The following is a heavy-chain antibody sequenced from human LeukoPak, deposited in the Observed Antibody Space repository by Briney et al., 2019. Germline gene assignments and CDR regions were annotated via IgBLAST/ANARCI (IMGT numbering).Heavy chain of an antibody. Sequence: KASETLSLTCTVSGGSISSSGYYWGWIRQPPGKGLEWIGTIYYSGSTYYNPSLKSRVTISVDTSKNQFSLKLSPVTAADTAIYYCASARGSLNDLDSWGQGTLVTVSS. J-gene: IGHJ4*02. CDR3: ASARGSLNDLDS. V-gene: IGHV4-39*01. CDR1: GGSISSSGYY. CDR2: IYYSGST. D-gene: IGHD1-26*01.